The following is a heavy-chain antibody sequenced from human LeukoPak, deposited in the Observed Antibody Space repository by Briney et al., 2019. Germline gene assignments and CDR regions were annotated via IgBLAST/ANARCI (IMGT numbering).Heavy chain of an antibody. Sequence: SETLSLTCTVSGVSISNYYCTWIRQPPGKGLEWIGYIYYSGSTNYNPSLKNRVTISVDTSKNQFSLKLSSVAAADTAMYYCARASDRLQPPDYWGQGTLVTVSS. CDR2: IYYSGST. CDR3: ARASDRLQPPDY. J-gene: IGHJ4*02. V-gene: IGHV4-59*01. D-gene: IGHD4-11*01. CDR1: GVSISNYY.